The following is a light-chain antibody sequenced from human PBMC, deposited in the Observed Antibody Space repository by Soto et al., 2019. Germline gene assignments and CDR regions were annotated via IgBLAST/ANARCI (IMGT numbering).Light chain of an antibody. CDR3: ATWDGSLPGEV. CDR2: DNN. V-gene: IGLV1-51*01. J-gene: IGLJ2*01. CDR1: SRSVDSYDF. Sequence: QSALTQPPSASGSPGQSIIISCTGISRSVDSYDFVSWYQQLPGTAPKLLIYDNNKRPSGIPDRFSGSKSGTSGTLDITGLQTGDEADYYCATWDGSLPGEVFGGGTKLTVL.